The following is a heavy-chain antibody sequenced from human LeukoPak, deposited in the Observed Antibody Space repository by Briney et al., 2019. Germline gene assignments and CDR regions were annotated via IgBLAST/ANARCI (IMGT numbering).Heavy chain of an antibody. Sequence: GASLRLSCVASGFRFSSYAMTWVRQAPGKGLEWVSGFSDSAGSTYYAGSVEGRFTISRDNSKNTLYLDMNSLRAEDTAVYYCANEYYGDLFWGQGTLVTVSS. CDR1: GFRFSSYA. D-gene: IGHD4-17*01. J-gene: IGHJ4*02. V-gene: IGHV3-23*01. CDR3: ANEYYGDLF. CDR2: FSDSAGST.